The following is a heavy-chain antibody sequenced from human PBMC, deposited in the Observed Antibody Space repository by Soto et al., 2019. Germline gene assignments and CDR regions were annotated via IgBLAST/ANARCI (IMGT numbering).Heavy chain of an antibody. V-gene: IGHV3-33*01. CDR1: GFTFSSYG. CDR3: ARDTPPDSSGWFDY. J-gene: IGHJ4*02. Sequence: PGGSLRLSCGASGFTFSSYGMHWVRQAPGKGLEWVAVIWYDGSNKYYADSVKGRFTISRDNSKNTLYLQMNSLRAEDTAVYYCARDTPPDSSGWFDYWGQGTLVTVSS. CDR2: IWYDGSNK. D-gene: IGHD6-19*01.